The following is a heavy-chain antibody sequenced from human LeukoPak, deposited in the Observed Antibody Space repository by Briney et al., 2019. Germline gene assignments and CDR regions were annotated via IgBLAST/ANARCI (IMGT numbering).Heavy chain of an antibody. J-gene: IGHJ5*02. CDR1: GFTFSSSA. CDR3: ARPYASGSYWNWFDT. D-gene: IGHD3-10*01. V-gene: IGHV3-23*01. Sequence: GGSLRLSCAASGFTFSSSAMSWVRQVPGKGLEWVSGISASGGSTYYADSVRGRFTISRDNSKNTLYVQMNSLRADDTAVYYCARPYASGSYWNWFDTWGQGTLVTVSS. CDR2: ISASGGST.